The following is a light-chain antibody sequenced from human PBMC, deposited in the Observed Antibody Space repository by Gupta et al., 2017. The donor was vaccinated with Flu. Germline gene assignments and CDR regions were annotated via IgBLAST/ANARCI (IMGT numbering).Light chain of an antibody. Sequence: GTPGQGVTISCSGSSSNIGSNTVNWYQQLPRTAPKLLIYTNNQRPSGVPDRFSGSKSDTSASLAISGLQSEDEADYYCASWDDSLNGGVFGG. J-gene: IGLJ3*02. CDR1: SSNIGSNT. CDR3: ASWDDSLNGGV. CDR2: TNN. V-gene: IGLV1-44*01.